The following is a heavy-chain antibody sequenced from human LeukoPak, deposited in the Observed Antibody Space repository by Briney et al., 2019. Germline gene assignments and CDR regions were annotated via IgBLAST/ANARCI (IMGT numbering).Heavy chain of an antibody. CDR2: IYYSGST. Sequence: SETLSLTCSVSGGSISSSNYYWAWIRQPPGKGLEWIGTIYYSGSTYYNSSLKSRVTISVDTSKNHFSLKVSSVTATDTAMYYCARHGALCTGGSCTRFDPWGQGTLVTVSS. J-gene: IGHJ5*02. V-gene: IGHV4-39*01. CDR3: ARHGALCTGGSCTRFDP. D-gene: IGHD2-15*01. CDR1: GGSISSSNYY.